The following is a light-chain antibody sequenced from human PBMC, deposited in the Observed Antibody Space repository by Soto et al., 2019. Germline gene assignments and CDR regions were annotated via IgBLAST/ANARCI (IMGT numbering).Light chain of an antibody. Sequence: EIVLTQSPGTLSLTPGERATLSCRASQSVSSSYLASYQQKPGQAPRLLIYGASSRANGIPDRFSGSGSGIDFTLAISRLETEDFAVYYCQQYGSSSWTYGQGTKVEIK. CDR3: QQYGSSSWT. CDR1: QSVSSSY. V-gene: IGKV3-20*01. CDR2: GAS. J-gene: IGKJ1*01.